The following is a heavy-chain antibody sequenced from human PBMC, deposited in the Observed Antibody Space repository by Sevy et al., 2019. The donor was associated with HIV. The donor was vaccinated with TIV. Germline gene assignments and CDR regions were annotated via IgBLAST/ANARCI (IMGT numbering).Heavy chain of an antibody. CDR2: TRNKADGYTT. J-gene: IGHJ4*02. CDR3: ATHAGIAAAGRVFDY. Sequence: GGSLRLSCVASGFTFSDHYMEWVRQAPGKGMEWVGRTRNKADGYTTEYAASVKGRFTISRDESKNSLYVQMNSLKTEDTAVYYCATHAGIAAAGRVFDYWGQGTLVTVSS. D-gene: IGHD6-13*01. CDR1: GFTFSDHY. V-gene: IGHV3-72*01.